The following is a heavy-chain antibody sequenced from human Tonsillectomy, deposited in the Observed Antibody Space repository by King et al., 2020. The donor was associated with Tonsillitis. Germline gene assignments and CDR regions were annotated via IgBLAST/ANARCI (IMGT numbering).Heavy chain of an antibody. CDR3: STGVAAAAVSIDY. D-gene: IGHD6-13*01. V-gene: IGHV3-15*01. Sequence: VQLVESGGGLVKPGGSLRLSCVVSGFTFSNAWMSWVRQAPGKGLEWVGRIKSKTDGGSTEYAAPVKGRFTISRDDSKNPLNLQMNSLKTEDTAVYYCSTGVAAAAVSIDYWGQGTLVTVSS. CDR2: IKSKTDGGST. CDR1: GFTFSNAW. J-gene: IGHJ4*02.